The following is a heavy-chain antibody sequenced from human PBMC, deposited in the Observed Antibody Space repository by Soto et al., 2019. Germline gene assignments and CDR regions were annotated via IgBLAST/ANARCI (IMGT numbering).Heavy chain of an antibody. V-gene: IGHV3-30-3*01. CDR1: GFTFSSYA. CDR2: ISYDGSNK. D-gene: IGHD4-4*01. Sequence: LRLSCAASGFTFSSYAMHWVRQAPGKGLEWVAVISYDGSNKYYADSVKGRFTISRDNSKNTLYLQMNSLRAEDTAVYYCARSGTVTTFGHFDYWGQGTLVTVSS. J-gene: IGHJ4*02. CDR3: ARSGTVTTFGHFDY.